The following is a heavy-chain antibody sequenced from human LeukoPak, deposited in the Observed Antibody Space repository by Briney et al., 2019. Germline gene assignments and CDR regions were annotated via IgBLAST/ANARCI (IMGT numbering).Heavy chain of an antibody. D-gene: IGHD2-2*01. V-gene: IGHV3-23*01. J-gene: IGHJ4*02. CDR2: ISGSGGST. Sequence: GGSLRLSCAASGFTFSRFAMSWVRQAPGKGLGWVSAISGSGGSTYYADSVKGRFTISRDTSKNTMYLQMNSLRAEDTAVYYWEKGDIVVVPAATIDYWGQGTLVTVSS. CDR1: GFTFSRFA. CDR3: EKGDIVVVPAATIDY.